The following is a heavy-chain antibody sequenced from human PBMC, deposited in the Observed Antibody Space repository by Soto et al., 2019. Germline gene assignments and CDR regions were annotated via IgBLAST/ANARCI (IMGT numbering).Heavy chain of an antibody. CDR2: ISSSSSYI. J-gene: IGHJ6*02. Sequence: GGSLRLSCAASGFTFSSYSMNWVRQAPGKGLEWVSSISSSSSYIYYADSVKGRFTISRDNAKNSLYLQMNSLRAGDTAVYYCARWPLPPYYYYYYGMDVWGQGTTVTVSS. CDR3: ARWPLPPYYYYYYGMDV. V-gene: IGHV3-21*01. CDR1: GFTFSSYS.